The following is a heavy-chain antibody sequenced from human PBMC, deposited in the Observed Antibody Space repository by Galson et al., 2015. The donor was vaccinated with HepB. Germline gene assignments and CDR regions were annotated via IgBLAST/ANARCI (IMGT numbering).Heavy chain of an antibody. CDR3: AKGAFYDSSGYPHDAFDI. V-gene: IGHV3-30*18. CDR1: GFTFSSYG. J-gene: IGHJ3*02. CDR2: ISYDGSNK. D-gene: IGHD3-22*01. Sequence: SLRLSCAASGFTFSSYGMHWVRQAPGKGLEWVAVISYDGSNKYYADSVKGRFTISRDNSKNTLYLQMNSLRAEDTAVYYCAKGAFYDSSGYPHDAFDIWGQGTMVTVSS.